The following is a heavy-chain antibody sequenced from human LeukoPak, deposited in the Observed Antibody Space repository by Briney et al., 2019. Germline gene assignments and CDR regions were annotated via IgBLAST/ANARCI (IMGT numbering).Heavy chain of an antibody. CDR2: ISAYNGNT. CDR3: AAWIQLWLQIVN. V-gene: IGHV1-18*01. CDR1: GYTFTSYG. Sequence: PSVKVSCKASGYTFTSYGISLVRQAPGQGLEWMGWISAYNGNTNYAQKLQGRVTMTTDTSTSTAYMELRSLRSDDTAVYYCAAWIQLWLQIVNWGQGTLVTVSS. D-gene: IGHD5-18*01. J-gene: IGHJ4*02.